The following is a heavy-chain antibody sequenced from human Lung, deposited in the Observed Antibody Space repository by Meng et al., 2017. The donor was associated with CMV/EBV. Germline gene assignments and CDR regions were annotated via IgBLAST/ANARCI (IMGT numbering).Heavy chain of an antibody. J-gene: IGHJ3*02. CDR2: INSDGSST. Sequence: ESPKISCACSWFTFSRYWMHWVRQAPGKGLVWVSRINSDGSSTSYADSVKGRFTISGDNAKNTLYLQMHGLRAEDTAVYYCARDDAFDIWGQGTMVTVSS. CDR3: ARDDAFDI. V-gene: IGHV3-74*01. CDR1: WFTFSRYW.